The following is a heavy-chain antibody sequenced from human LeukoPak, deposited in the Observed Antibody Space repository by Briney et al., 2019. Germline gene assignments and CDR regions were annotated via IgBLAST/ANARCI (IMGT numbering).Heavy chain of an antibody. D-gene: IGHD6-6*01. CDR2: ISSSSSTI. Sequence: GGSLRLPCAASGFTFSSYSMNWVRQAPGKGLEWVSYISSSSSTIYYADSVKGRFAISRDNAKNSLYLQMNSLRAEDTAVYYCARVGRHDAFDIWGQGTMVTVSS. CDR1: GFTFSSYS. V-gene: IGHV3-48*01. J-gene: IGHJ3*02. CDR3: ARVGRHDAFDI.